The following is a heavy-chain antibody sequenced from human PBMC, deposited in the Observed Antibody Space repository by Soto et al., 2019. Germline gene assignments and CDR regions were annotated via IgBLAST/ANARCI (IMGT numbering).Heavy chain of an antibody. D-gene: IGHD6-19*01. J-gene: IGHJ5*02. CDR1: GDSVSSNSAA. Sequence: SQTLSLTCATSGDSVSSNSAAWNWIRQSPSRGLEWLGRTYYRSKWYNDYAVSVKSRITINPDTSKNQFALQVNSVTPEDTALYYCARTRIAVAGTRKQGCFDPLCKVTLVTVS. CDR3: ARTRIAVAGTRKQGCFDP. CDR2: TYYRSKWYN. V-gene: IGHV6-1*01.